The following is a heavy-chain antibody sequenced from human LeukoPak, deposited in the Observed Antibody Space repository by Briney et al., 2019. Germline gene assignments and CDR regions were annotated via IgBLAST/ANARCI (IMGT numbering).Heavy chain of an antibody. CDR3: ARGEGYCSGGSCYPAYFQH. CDR1: GGSFSGYY. V-gene: IGHV4-34*01. Sequence: SETLSLTCAVNGGSFSGYYWSWIRQPPGKGLEWIGEINHSGSTNYNPSLKSRVTISVDTSKNQFSLKLSSVTAADTAVYYCARGEGYCSGGSCYPAYFQHWGQGTLVTVSS. CDR2: INHSGST. D-gene: IGHD2-15*01. J-gene: IGHJ1*01.